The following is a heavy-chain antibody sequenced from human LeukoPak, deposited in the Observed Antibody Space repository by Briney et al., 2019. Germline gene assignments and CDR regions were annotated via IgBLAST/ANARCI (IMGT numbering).Heavy chain of an antibody. CDR3: ARDKGQWLVDAFDI. CDR2: IWYDGSNK. J-gene: IGHJ3*02. CDR1: GFTFSSYG. V-gene: IGHV3-33*01. D-gene: IGHD6-19*01. Sequence: GGSLRLSCAASGFTFSSYGMHWVRQAPGKGLEWVAVIWYDGSNKYYADSVKGRFTISRDNSKNTLYLQMNSLRAEDTAVYYCARDKGQWLVDAFDIWGQGTMVTVSS.